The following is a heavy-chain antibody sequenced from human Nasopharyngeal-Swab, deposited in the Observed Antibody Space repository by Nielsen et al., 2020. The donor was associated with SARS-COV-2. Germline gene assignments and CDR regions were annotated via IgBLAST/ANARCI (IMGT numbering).Heavy chain of an antibody. CDR3: TTHSNYYDSSGYRLAYFDY. Sequence: GGSLRLSCAASGFTFSNAWMSWVRQAPGQGLEWVGRIKSKTDGGTTDYAAPVKGRFTISRDDSKNTLYLQMNSLKTEDTAVYYCTTHSNYYDSSGYRLAYFDYWGQGTLVTVSS. V-gene: IGHV3-15*01. CDR1: GFTFSNAW. CDR2: IKSKTDGGTT. J-gene: IGHJ4*02. D-gene: IGHD3-22*01.